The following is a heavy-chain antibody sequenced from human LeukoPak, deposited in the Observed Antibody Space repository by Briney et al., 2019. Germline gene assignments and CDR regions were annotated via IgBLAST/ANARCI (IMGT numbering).Heavy chain of an antibody. Sequence: SETLSLTCTVSGGSISSYYWSWIRQPPGQVLEWIGYIYYSGSTNYNPSLKSRVTISVDTSKNQFSLKLSSVTAADTAVYYCARSSGIAVADYYYGMDVWGQGTTVTVSS. J-gene: IGHJ6*02. V-gene: IGHV4-59*08. D-gene: IGHD6-19*01. CDR1: GGSISSYY. CDR3: ARSSGIAVADYYYGMDV. CDR2: IYYSGST.